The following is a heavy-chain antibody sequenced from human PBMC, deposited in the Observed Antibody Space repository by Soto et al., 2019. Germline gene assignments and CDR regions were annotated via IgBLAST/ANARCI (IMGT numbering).Heavy chain of an antibody. J-gene: IGHJ4*02. CDR1: GFTFSSYA. CDR3: ARSGSGSYYFFDY. CDR2: ISYDGSNK. Sequence: PGGSQRLSCAASGFTFSSYAMHWVRQAPGKGLEWVAVISYDGSNKYYADSVKGRFTISRDNSKNTLYLQMNSLRAEDTAVYYCARSGSGSYYFFDYWGQRTLVTVSS. D-gene: IGHD3-10*01. V-gene: IGHV3-30-3*01.